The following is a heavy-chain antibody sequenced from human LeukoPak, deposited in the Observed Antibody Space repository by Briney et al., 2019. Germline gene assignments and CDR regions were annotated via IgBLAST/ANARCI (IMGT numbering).Heavy chain of an antibody. CDR2: ISGSGGGT. J-gene: IGHJ4*02. Sequence: GGSLRLSCAASGFTFSSYAMSWVRQAPEKGLEWVSTISGSGGGTYYADSVKGRFTISRDDSKNTLYLRMNSLRAEDTAVYYCVKDLGRYRNNCFDYWGQGTLVTASS. V-gene: IGHV3-23*01. CDR1: GFTFSSYA. CDR3: VKDLGRYRNNCFDY. D-gene: IGHD1-26*01.